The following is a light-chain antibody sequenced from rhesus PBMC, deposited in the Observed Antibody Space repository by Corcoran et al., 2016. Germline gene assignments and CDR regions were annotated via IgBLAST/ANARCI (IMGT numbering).Light chain of an antibody. CDR1: NSDIGGYNY. CDR2: EGT. J-gene: IGLJ6*01. Sequence: QAAPTQPRSVSGSPGQTVTISCPGTNSDIGGYNYVSWYQQHPNTAPKFWIYEGTKRPSGVSDRFSATKSGNTASLPISGLQAEDEADYYCASYAGSDTFVFGGGTKLTVL. CDR3: ASYAGSDTFV. V-gene: IGLV2-32*02.